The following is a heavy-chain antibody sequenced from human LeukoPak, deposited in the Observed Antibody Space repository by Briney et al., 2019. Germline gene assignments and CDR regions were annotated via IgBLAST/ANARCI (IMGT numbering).Heavy chain of an antibody. J-gene: IGHJ4*02. Sequence: ASVKVSCKASGYIFTTYDISWVRQSPGQGLEWMGWISTVSGKTRYAQKFQGRLSVTTNTSTNTAEMDLRSLTSDDTAIYHCARRGYGSRRAADYWGQGTLVIVSS. CDR3: ARRGYGSRRAADY. CDR1: GYIFTTYD. D-gene: IGHD3-10*01. CDR2: ISTVSGKT. V-gene: IGHV1-18*01.